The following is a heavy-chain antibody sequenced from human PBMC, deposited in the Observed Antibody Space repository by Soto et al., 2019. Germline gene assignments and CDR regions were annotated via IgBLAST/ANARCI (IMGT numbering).Heavy chain of an antibody. J-gene: IGHJ4*02. CDR2: ISSSSSTI. D-gene: IGHD2-15*01. CDR1: GFTFSSYS. CDR3: ARSSGGKFDY. Sequence: EVQLVDSGGGLVQPGGSLRLSCAASGFTFSSYSINWVRQAPGKGLEWVSYISSSSSTIYYADSVKGRSTISRDNAKNSLYLQMNSLRAEDTAVYYCARSSGGKFDYWGQGTQVTVSS. V-gene: IGHV3-48*01.